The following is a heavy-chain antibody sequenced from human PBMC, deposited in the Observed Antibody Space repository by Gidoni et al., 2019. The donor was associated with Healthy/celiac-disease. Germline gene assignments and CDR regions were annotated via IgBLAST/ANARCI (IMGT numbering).Heavy chain of an antibody. CDR3: AKDINRGGYYYDSSGYSALDY. V-gene: IGHV3-23*01. J-gene: IGHJ4*02. Sequence: EVQLLESGGGLVQPGGSLRLSCAASGFTFSSYAMSWVRQAPGKGLEWVSAISGSGGSTYYADSVKGRFTISRDNSKNTLYLQMNSLRAEDTAVYYCAKDINRGGYYYDSSGYSALDYWGQGTLVTVSS. D-gene: IGHD3-22*01. CDR1: GFTFSSYA. CDR2: ISGSGGST.